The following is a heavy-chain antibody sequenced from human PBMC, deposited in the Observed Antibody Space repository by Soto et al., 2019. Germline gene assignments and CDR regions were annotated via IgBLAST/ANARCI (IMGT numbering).Heavy chain of an antibody. CDR3: ARNFGNWNDDWFDP. J-gene: IGHJ5*02. D-gene: IGHD1-1*01. Sequence: KPSETLSLTCTVSGGSISSYYWSWIRQPPGKGLEWIGYIYYSGSTNYNPSLKSRVTISVDTSKNQFSLKLSSVTAADTAVYYCARNFGNWNDDWFDPWGQGTLVTVS. V-gene: IGHV4-59*08. CDR1: GGSISSYY. CDR2: IYYSGST.